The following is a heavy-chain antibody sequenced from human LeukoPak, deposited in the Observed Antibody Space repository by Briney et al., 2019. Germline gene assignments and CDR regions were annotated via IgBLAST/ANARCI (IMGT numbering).Heavy chain of an antibody. Sequence: SETLSLTCTVPGGSISSYSWSWIRQPPGKGLEWIGYLNYSGSPNYNPSLRGRVTISVDTSNSQISLKLTSVTAADTAVYYCAKVSSSGWFFDYWGQGTLVTVSS. CDR2: LNYSGSP. D-gene: IGHD6-19*01. CDR1: GGSISSYS. CDR3: AKVSSSGWFFDY. V-gene: IGHV4-59*01. J-gene: IGHJ4*02.